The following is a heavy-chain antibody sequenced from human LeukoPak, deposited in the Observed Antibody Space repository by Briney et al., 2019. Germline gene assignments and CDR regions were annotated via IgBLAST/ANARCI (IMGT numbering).Heavy chain of an antibody. Sequence: SVKVSCKASGGSFSSYAISWVPQAPGQGLEWMGGIIPIFGTANYAQKFQGRVTITADESTSTAYMELSSLRSEDTAVYYCARGLTRSGYYGYYYYYMDVWGKGTTVTVSS. CDR1: GGSFSSYA. CDR3: ARGLTRSGYYGYYYYYMDV. J-gene: IGHJ6*03. V-gene: IGHV1-69*13. D-gene: IGHD3-3*01. CDR2: IIPIFGTA.